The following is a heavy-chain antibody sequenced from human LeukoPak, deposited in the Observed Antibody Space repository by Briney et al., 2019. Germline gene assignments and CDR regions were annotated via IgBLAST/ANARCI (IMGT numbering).Heavy chain of an antibody. CDR3: ASGSYNYFDY. Sequence: SETLSLTCAVSGGSISSSNWWSWVRQPPGKGLEWIGEIYHSGSTNYNPSLKSRVTISIDKSNHQFSLKLSSATAADTAIYYCASGSYNYFDYWGQGTLVTVSS. CDR1: GGSISSSNW. CDR2: IYHSGST. V-gene: IGHV4-4*02. J-gene: IGHJ4*02. D-gene: IGHD3-10*01.